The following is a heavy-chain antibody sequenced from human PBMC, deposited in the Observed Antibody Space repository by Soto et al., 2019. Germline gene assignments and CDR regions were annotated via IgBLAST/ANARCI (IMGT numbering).Heavy chain of an antibody. J-gene: IGHJ4*02. CDR1: GYTFTNYG. D-gene: IGHD2-15*01. V-gene: IGHV1-18*01. CDR3: ARDYCSGGSCHYPGKY. Sequence: QVQLVQSGVEVKTPGASVKVSCKASGYTFTNYGIRWVRQAPGQGLEWLGWISPYNGNTNYAQKLQGRVTMTTDTSTTTAYRELRSLGSDDPAVYYCARDYCSGGSCHYPGKYWGQGTLVTVSS. CDR2: ISPYNGNT.